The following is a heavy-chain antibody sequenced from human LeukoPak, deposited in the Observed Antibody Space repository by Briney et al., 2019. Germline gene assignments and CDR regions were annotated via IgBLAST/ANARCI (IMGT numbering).Heavy chain of an antibody. CDR1: GFTFGSYG. CDR2: ITPNADRT. V-gene: IGHV3-23*01. J-gene: IGHJ5*02. Sequence: GGSLRLSCAASGFTFGSYGMSWVRQAPGKGLEWVSFITPNADRTSYADSVEGRFTISRDNPRNTLYMQMNSLRAEDTAVYYCAKDGSSSWYGGWFDPWGQGTLVTVSS. CDR3: AKDGSSSWYGGWFDP. D-gene: IGHD6-13*01.